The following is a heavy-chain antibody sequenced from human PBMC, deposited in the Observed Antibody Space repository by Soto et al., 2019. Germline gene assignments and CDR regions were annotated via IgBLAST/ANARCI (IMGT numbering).Heavy chain of an antibody. CDR2: ISGSGGST. Sequence: GGSLRLSCAASGFTFSSYAMSWVRQAPGKGLEWVSAISGSGGSTYYADSVKGRFTISRDNSKNTLYLQMNSLRAEDTAVYYCAKAVYYYDSSGYDHFDYWGQGTLVTVSS. V-gene: IGHV3-23*01. D-gene: IGHD3-22*01. J-gene: IGHJ4*02. CDR3: AKAVYYYDSSGYDHFDY. CDR1: GFTFSSYA.